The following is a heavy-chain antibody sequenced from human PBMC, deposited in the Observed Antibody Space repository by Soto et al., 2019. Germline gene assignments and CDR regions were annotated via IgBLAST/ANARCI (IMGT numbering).Heavy chain of an antibody. CDR3: ASRRAGDYEDTDY. J-gene: IGHJ4*02. CDR2: IYYSGST. D-gene: IGHD4-17*01. V-gene: IGHV4-31*03. CDR1: GGSISSGGYY. Sequence: QVQLQESGPGLVKPLQTLSLTCTVSGGSISSGGYYWSWIRQHPGKGLEWIGYIYYSGSTYYNPSLKSRVTISVDTSKNQCSLKLSSVTAADTAVYYCASRRAGDYEDTDYWGQGTLVTVSS.